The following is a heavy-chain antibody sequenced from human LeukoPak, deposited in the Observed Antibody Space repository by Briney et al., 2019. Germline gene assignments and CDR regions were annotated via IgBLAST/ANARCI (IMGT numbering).Heavy chain of an antibody. D-gene: IGHD5-12*01. V-gene: IGHV3-21*01. J-gene: IGHJ4*02. CDR1: GFTFGRYS. Sequence: PGGSLRLSCAASGFTFGRYSMNWVRQAPGKGPEWVSSISSSSSYIYYADPVKGRFTISRDNAKNSLYLQMNSLRVEDTAVYYCARETQWLRHVDYWGQGTLVTVSS. CDR2: ISSSSSYI. CDR3: ARETQWLRHVDY.